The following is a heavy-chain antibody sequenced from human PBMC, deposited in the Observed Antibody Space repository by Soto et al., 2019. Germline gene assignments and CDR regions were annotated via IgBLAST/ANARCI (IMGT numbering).Heavy chain of an antibody. CDR1: GYTFTNYG. V-gene: IGHV1-18*01. CDR3: AREGQAPYYYYGMDV. Sequence: QVQVVQSGDEGKKPGASVKVSCKASGYTFTNYGFSWVRQAPGQGIEWMGWISGYNGNTKYAEKFQGRVTMTTDTSTSTAHMELRSPRSDDTAVYYCAREGQAPYYYYGMDVWGQGTAVTVSS. CDR2: ISGYNGNT. J-gene: IGHJ6*02.